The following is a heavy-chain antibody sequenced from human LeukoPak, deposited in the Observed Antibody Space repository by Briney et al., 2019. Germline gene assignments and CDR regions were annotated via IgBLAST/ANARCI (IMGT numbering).Heavy chain of an antibody. D-gene: IGHD3-22*01. J-gene: IGHJ4*02. Sequence: SETLSLTCTVSGGSISSYYWSWIRQPPGKGLEWIGYIYYSGSTNYNPSLKSRVTISVDTSKNQFSLKLSSVTAADTAVYYCARDHYDRRGYYHFDYWGQGTLVTVSS. CDR3: ARDHYDRRGYYHFDY. CDR1: GGSISSYY. V-gene: IGHV4-59*01. CDR2: IYYSGST.